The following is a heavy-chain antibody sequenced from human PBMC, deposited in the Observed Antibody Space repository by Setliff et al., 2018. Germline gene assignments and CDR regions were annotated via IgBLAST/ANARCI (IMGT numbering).Heavy chain of an antibody. Sequence: SETLSLTCTVSGGSISSGSYYWSWIRQPAGKGLEWIGYIYYSGSTNYNPSLKSRVTISVDTSKNQFSLKLSSVTAADTAVYYCARDNNPGYRGYWGRFDYWGQGTLVTVS. D-gene: IGHD3-16*02. J-gene: IGHJ4*02. CDR3: ARDNNPGYRGYWGRFDY. V-gene: IGHV4-61*10. CDR1: GGSISSGSYY. CDR2: IYYSGST.